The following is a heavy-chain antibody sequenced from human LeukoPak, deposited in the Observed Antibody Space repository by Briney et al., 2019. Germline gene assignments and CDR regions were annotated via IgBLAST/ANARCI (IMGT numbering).Heavy chain of an antibody. Sequence: SETLSLTCTVSGGPISSSSYYWGWIRQPPGKGLEWIGSIYYSGSTYYNPSLKSRVTISVDMSKNQFSLKLSSVTAADTAVYYCARSAESNEKPDAFDIWGQGTMVTVSS. CDR3: ARSAESNEKPDAFDI. V-gene: IGHV4-39*07. J-gene: IGHJ3*02. CDR1: GGPISSSSYY. D-gene: IGHD6-13*01. CDR2: IYYSGST.